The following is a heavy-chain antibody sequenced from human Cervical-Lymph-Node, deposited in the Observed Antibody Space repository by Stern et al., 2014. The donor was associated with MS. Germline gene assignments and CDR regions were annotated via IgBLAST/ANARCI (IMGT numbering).Heavy chain of an antibody. D-gene: IGHD1-26*01. Sequence: QVQLVQSGGGVNKPGSSLKVSCKASGGTFSSSSISWVRQAPGQGLEWVGWLIPVLGTTNYAEYFQGRVTITADKSTSTVYMALSSLRSEDTAVYYCARELGVGASVSWGQGTVVTVSS. CDR1: GGTFSSSS. CDR2: LIPVLGTT. CDR3: ARELGVGASVS. V-gene: IGHV1-69*06. J-gene: IGHJ5*02.